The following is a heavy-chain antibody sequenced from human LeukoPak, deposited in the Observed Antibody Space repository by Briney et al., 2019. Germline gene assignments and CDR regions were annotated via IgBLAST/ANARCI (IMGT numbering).Heavy chain of an antibody. CDR2: INHSGST. V-gene: IGHV4-34*01. Sequence: PSETLSLTCAVYGGSFTGFYWSWLRQPPGKGLEWIGEINHSGSTNYNPSLKSRVTISVDTTQHHYSLMLSSVTAAATAVYYCAGSPVVVVAATVRYGMDVWGQGTTVTVSS. CDR1: GGSFTGFY. D-gene: IGHD2-15*01. CDR3: AGSPVVVVAATVRYGMDV. J-gene: IGHJ6*02.